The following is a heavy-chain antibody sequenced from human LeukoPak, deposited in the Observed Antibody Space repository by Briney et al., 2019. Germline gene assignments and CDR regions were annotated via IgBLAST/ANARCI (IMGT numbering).Heavy chain of an antibody. V-gene: IGHV4-31*03. D-gene: IGHD3-3*01. CDR2: IYYSGST. CDR3: SRDSHLGYDFWSGPYFDY. J-gene: IGHJ4*02. Sequence: SQTLSLSRTVSGGSLISAGSYWSWIRQHPGSGLGWIGYIYYSGSTYYNPSLKSRVTISVDTSKNQFSLKLSSVTAADTAVYYCSRDSHLGYDFWSGPYFDYWGQGTLVTVSS. CDR1: GGSLISAGSY.